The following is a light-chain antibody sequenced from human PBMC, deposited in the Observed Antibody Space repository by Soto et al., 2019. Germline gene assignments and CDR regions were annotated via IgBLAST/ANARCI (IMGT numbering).Light chain of an antibody. CDR1: TSNIGSRT. J-gene: IGLJ3*02. Sequence: QSVLTQPHSASGAPGQRVTISCSGTTSNIGSRTVNWYQQLPGTAPKLLIYTNNQRPSGVPDRFSGSKSGTSASLAISGLQSEDEADYYCAAWDDSLKAWVFGGGTKLTVL. CDR2: TNN. V-gene: IGLV1-44*01. CDR3: AAWDDSLKAWV.